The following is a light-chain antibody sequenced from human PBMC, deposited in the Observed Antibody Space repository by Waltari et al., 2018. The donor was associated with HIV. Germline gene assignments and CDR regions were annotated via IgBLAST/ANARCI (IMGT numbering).Light chain of an antibody. CDR1: HSDVGGYNY. V-gene: IGLV2-23*02. J-gene: IGLJ3*02. CDR2: DVS. Sequence: QSALTQPASVSGSPGQSLTIPCTGTHSDVGGYNYVSWYQQHPGKAPKLMIYDVSKRPSGVSNRFSGSKSGNTASLTISGLQAEDEADYYCCSYAGSSTWVFGGGTKLTVL. CDR3: CSYAGSSTWV.